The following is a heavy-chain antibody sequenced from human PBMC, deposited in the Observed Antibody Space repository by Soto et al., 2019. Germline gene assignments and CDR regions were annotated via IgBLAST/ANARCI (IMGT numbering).Heavy chain of an antibody. CDR2: ISGSGGST. Sequence: PGGSLRLSCAASGFTFSSYAMNWVRQAPGKGLEWVSVISGSGGSTYYADAVKGRFTISRDNAKNSLYLQMNSLRAEDTAVYYCAREGFRAVMSYYGMDVWGRGTTVTVSS. CDR1: GFTFSSYA. CDR3: AREGFRAVMSYYGMDV. D-gene: IGHD3-16*01. V-gene: IGHV3-23*01. J-gene: IGHJ6*02.